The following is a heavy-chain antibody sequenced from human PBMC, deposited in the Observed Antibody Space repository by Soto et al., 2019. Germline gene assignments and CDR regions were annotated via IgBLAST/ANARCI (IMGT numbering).Heavy chain of an antibody. V-gene: IGHV3-15*01. D-gene: IGHD3-10*01. CDR2: IKTKIDGGTA. J-gene: IGHJ4*02. Sequence: GGSLRLSCTVSGCTFGNAWMSWVRQAPGKGLEWVGHIKTKIDGGTADYAAPVKGRFTISRDDSKNTLYLQMNALKTEDTAVYYCTTLSWFGNLLPRFWGQGALVTVSS. CDR1: GCTFGNAW. CDR3: TTLSWFGNLLPRF.